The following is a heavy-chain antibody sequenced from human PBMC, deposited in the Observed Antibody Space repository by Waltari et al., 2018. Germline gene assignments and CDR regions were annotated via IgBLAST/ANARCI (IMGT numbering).Heavy chain of an antibody. CDR1: GGSISSYY. CDR2: IYYSGST. D-gene: IGHD2-15*01. V-gene: IGHV4-59*01. CDR3: ARGLLSGMDV. Sequence: QVQLQESGPGLVKPSETLSLTCTVPGGSISSYYWSWIRQPPGKGLEWIGYIYYSGSTNYNPSLKSRVTISVDTSKNQFSLKLSSVTAADTAVYYCARGLLSGMDVWGQGTTVTVSS. J-gene: IGHJ6*02.